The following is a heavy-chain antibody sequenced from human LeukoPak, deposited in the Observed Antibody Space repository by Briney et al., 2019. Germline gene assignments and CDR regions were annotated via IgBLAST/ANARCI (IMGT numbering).Heavy chain of an antibody. CDR2: INPNSGGT. Sequence: ASVTVSFKSSGYTFTGYYMHWVRQAPGQGLEWVGWINPNSGGTNYAQKFQGRVTMTRDTSISTAYMELSRLRSDDTAVYYCARDSDSCFDYWGQGTLVTVSS. CDR1: GYTFTGYY. V-gene: IGHV1-2*02. CDR3: ARDSDSCFDY. J-gene: IGHJ4*02. D-gene: IGHD2-2*01.